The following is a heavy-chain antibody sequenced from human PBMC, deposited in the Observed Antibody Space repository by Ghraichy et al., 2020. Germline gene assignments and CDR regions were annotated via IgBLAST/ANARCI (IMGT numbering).Heavy chain of an antibody. CDR3: ARDRSWGGSYPDDAFDI. J-gene: IGHJ3*02. CDR1: GYTFTSYG. CDR2: ISTYNGNT. D-gene: IGHD1-26*01. V-gene: IGHV1-18*01. Sequence: ASVKVSCKASGYTFTSYGISWVRQAPGQGLEWMGWISTYNGNTNYAQKLQGRVTMTTDTSTSTAYMELRSLRSDDTAVYYCARDRSWGGSYPDDAFDIWGQGTMVTVSS.